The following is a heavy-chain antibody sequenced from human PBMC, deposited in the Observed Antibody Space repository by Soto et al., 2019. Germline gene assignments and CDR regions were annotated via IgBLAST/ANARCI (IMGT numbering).Heavy chain of an antibody. CDR2: ISGSGGST. CDR3: AKDCVAYYDFWSGYNRPVITPGNDY. CDR1: GFTFSSYA. Sequence: GGSLRLSCAASGFTFSSYAMSWVRQAPGKGLEWVSAISGSGGSTYYADSVKGRFTISRDNSKNTLYLQMNSLRAEDTAVYYCAKDCVAYYDFWSGYNRPVITPGNDYWGQGTLVTVSS. J-gene: IGHJ4*02. V-gene: IGHV3-23*01. D-gene: IGHD3-3*01.